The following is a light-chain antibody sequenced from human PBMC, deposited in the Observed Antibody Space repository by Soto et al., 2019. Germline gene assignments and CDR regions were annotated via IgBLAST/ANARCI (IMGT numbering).Light chain of an antibody. Sequence: DIQMTQSPSALSASRGDGVNITCRASQGISTWLAWYQQKPGKAPKLLIYKASSLESGVPSRFSGSGSGTEFTLTISSLQPDDFATYYCQQYDTYPLTFGGGTNVEIK. CDR1: QGISTW. J-gene: IGKJ4*01. CDR2: KAS. V-gene: IGKV1-5*03. CDR3: QQYDTYPLT.